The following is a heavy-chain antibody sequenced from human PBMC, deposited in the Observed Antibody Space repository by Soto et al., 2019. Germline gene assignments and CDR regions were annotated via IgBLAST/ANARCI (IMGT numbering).Heavy chain of an antibody. CDR3: ARDPTFDYDSSGSRDYFDY. CDR1: GFTFSSYS. V-gene: IGHV3-48*02. D-gene: IGHD3-22*01. J-gene: IGHJ4*02. CDR2: ISSSSSTI. Sequence: EVQLVESGGGLVQPGGSLRLSCAASGFTFSSYSMNWVRQAPGKGLEWVSYISSSSSTIYYADSVKGRFTISRDTAKNSLYLQMNSLRDEDTAVYYCARDPTFDYDSSGSRDYFDYWGQGTLVTVSS.